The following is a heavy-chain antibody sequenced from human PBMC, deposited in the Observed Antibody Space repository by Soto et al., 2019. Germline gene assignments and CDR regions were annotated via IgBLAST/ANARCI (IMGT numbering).Heavy chain of an antibody. CDR1: GFTFSSYA. V-gene: IGHV3-23*01. CDR3: AKPPPGDIVVVPEYYFDY. CDR2: ISGSGGST. D-gene: IGHD2-2*01. Sequence: EVQLLESGGGLVQPGGSLRLSCAASGFTFSSYAMSWVRQAPGKGLEWVSAISGSGGSTYYADSGKGRFTISRDNSKNTLYLQMNSLRAEDTAVYYCAKPPPGDIVVVPEYYFDYWGQGTLVTVSS. J-gene: IGHJ4*02.